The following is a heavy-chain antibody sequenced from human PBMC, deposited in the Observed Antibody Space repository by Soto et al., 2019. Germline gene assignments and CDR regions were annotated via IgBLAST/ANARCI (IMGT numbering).Heavy chain of an antibody. Sequence: ASVKVSCKTSGYTFTDYYMHWVRQAPGQGFEWVGGINPKSGGPKYVPKFQGRVTVTRDTSTSTAYMELNRLTSDDTAVYYCARPPGYISDWYYFDLWGQGTQVTVS. CDR2: INPKSGGP. CDR3: ARPPGYISDWYYFDL. V-gene: IGHV1-2*02. J-gene: IGHJ4*02. CDR1: GYTFTDYY. D-gene: IGHD3-9*01.